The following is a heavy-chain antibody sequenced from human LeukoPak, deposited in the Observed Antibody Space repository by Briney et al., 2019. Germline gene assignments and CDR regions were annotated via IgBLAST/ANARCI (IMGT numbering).Heavy chain of an antibody. J-gene: IGHJ6*02. D-gene: IGHD1-26*01. CDR3: AKDPYRYYYYYYGMDV. Sequence: GRSLRLSCAASGFTFSSYAMSWVRQAPGKGLEWVSAISGSGGSTYYADSVKGRFTISRDNSKNTLYLQMNSLRAEDTAVYYCAKDPYRYYYYYYGMDVWGQGTTVTVSS. V-gene: IGHV3-23*01. CDR2: ISGSGGST. CDR1: GFTFSSYA.